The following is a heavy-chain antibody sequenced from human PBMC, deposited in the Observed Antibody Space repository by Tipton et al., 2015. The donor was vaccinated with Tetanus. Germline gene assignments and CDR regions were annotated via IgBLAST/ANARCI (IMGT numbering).Heavy chain of an antibody. CDR2: VENGGTA. CDR1: GFTLSRYT. V-gene: IGHV4-59*08. Sequence: LRLSCAASGFTLSRYTLNWVRQAPGKGLEWIGAVENGGTAYYNPSLRSRVTISRDTSKNQVSLRLTSVTAADTAIYYCARHVLALARVDPPDSGGQGTLVTVSS. J-gene: IGHJ4*02. D-gene: IGHD3-10*01. CDR3: ARHVLALARVDPPDS.